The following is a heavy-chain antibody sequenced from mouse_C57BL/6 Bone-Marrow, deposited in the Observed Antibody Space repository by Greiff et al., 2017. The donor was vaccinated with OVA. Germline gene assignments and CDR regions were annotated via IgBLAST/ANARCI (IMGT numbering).Heavy chain of an antibody. CDR3: TRWGTGY. D-gene: IGHD3-1*01. CDR2: IDPETGGT. Sequence: QVHVKQSGAELVRPGASVTLSCTASGYTFTDYEMHWVKQTPVHGLEWIGAIDPETGGTAYNQKFKGKAILTADKSSSTAYMELRSLTSEDSAVYYCTRWGTGYWGQGTTLTVSS. J-gene: IGHJ2*01. V-gene: IGHV1-15*01. CDR1: GYTFTDYE.